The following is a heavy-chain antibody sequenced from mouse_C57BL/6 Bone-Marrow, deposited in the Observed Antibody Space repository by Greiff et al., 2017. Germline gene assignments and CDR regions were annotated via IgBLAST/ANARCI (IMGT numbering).Heavy chain of an antibody. CDR3: TTLLLRYWFAY. CDR2: ISSGGDYI. CDR1: GFTFSSYA. Sequence: VKVVESGEGLVKPGGSLKLSCAASGFTFSSYAMSWVRQTPEKRLEWVAYISSGGDYIYYADTVKGRFTISRDNARNTLYLQMSSLKSEDTAMYYCTTLLLRYWFAYWGQGTLVTVSA. V-gene: IGHV5-9-1*02. D-gene: IGHD1-1*01. J-gene: IGHJ3*01.